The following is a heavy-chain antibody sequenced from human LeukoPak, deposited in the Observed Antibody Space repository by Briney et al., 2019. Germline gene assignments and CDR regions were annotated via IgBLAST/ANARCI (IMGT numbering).Heavy chain of an antibody. CDR1: GFSFRSHW. J-gene: IGHJ4*02. V-gene: IGHV3-7*03. D-gene: IGHD1-26*01. Sequence: TGGSLRVSCVASGFSFRSHWMDWVRQAPGKGLEWVANINQDGSEKYYVDSVKGRFTISRDNSKNTLYLQMNSLRAEDTAVYYCAIVGARGFDYWGQGTLVTVSS. CDR2: INQDGSEK. CDR3: AIVGARGFDY.